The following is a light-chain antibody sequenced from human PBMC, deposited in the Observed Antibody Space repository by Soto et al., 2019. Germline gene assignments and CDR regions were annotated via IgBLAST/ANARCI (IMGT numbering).Light chain of an antibody. V-gene: IGKV1-27*01. CDR1: QDISTY. CDR2: AAY. CDR3: QKYDNAPLT. J-gene: IGKJ4*01. Sequence: DIQMTQAPSSLSASVGDRVTITCRARQDISTYLAGYQQKPGKVPKLLISAAYTLQSGVPPRFSGSGSGTDFTLTISSLQPEDVATYYCQKYDNAPLTFGGGTKVEIK.